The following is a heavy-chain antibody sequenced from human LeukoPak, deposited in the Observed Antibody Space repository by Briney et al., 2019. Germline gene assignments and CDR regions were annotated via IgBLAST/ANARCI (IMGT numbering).Heavy chain of an antibody. Sequence: SETLSLTCAVYGGSFSGYYWSWIRQPPGKGLEWIGEINHSGSTNYNPSLKSRVTISVDTSKNQFSLKLSSVTAADTAVYYCARTYSYGYYYYYMDVWGKGTTVTISS. CDR3: ARTYSYGYYYYYMDV. CDR2: INHSGST. CDR1: GGSFSGYY. D-gene: IGHD5-18*01. J-gene: IGHJ6*03. V-gene: IGHV4-34*01.